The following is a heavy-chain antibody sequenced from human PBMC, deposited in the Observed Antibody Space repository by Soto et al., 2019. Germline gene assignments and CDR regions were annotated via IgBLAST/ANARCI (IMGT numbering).Heavy chain of an antibody. Sequence: PSETLSLTCSVSGVSISSYYWSWIRQPPGKGLEWIGYIYYSGSTNYNPSLKSRVTISLDTSKNQFSLKLSSVTAADTAVYYCARGGAQISSLTTFEYWGQGILVTVYS. D-gene: IGHD1-26*01. CDR2: IYYSGST. V-gene: IGHV4-59*01. CDR1: GVSISSYY. CDR3: ARGGAQISSLTTFEY. J-gene: IGHJ4*02.